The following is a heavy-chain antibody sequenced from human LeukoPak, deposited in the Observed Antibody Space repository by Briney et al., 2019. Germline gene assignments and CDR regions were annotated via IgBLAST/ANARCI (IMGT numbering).Heavy chain of an antibody. D-gene: IGHD1-1*01. CDR2: IYYRGNT. J-gene: IGHJ4*02. Sequence: PSETLSLTCTVSGDSVSIYYWSWIRQPPGKGLEWIGYIYYRGNTNYNPSLKSRVTMAVDTSKNQFSLKVSSGTAADTAVYYCARAGNNWSFDYWGQGTLVTVSS. CDR1: GDSVSIYY. CDR3: ARAGNNWSFDY. V-gene: IGHV4-59*02.